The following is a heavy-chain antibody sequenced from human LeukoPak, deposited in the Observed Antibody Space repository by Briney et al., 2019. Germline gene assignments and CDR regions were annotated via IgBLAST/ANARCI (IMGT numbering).Heavy chain of an antibody. Sequence: GGSLKLSCAASGFTFSSYAMSWVRQAPGKGLEWVSAISGSGGSTYYADSVKGRFTISRDNSNNTLYLQMNSLRAEDTAVYYCAKENPGITMVRGVPMYYFDYWGQGTLVTVSS. D-gene: IGHD3-10*01. V-gene: IGHV3-23*01. CDR3: AKENPGITMVRGVPMYYFDY. J-gene: IGHJ4*02. CDR1: GFTFSSYA. CDR2: ISGSGGST.